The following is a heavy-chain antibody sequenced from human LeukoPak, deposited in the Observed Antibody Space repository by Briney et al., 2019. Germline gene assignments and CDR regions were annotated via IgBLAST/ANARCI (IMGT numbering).Heavy chain of an antibody. Sequence: SETLSLTCTVSGGSISSGSYYWSWIRQPAGKGLEWIGRIYTSGSTNYNPSLKSRVTISVDTSKNQFSLKLSSVTAADTAVYYCARDLRLLTGDRVYNWFDPWGQGTLVTVSS. J-gene: IGHJ5*02. CDR3: ARDLRLLTGDRVYNWFDP. D-gene: IGHD7-27*01. CDR1: GGSISSGSYY. CDR2: IYTSGST. V-gene: IGHV4-61*02.